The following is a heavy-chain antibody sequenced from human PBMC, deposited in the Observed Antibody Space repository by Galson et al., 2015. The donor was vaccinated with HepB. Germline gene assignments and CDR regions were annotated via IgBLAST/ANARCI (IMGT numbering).Heavy chain of an antibody. Sequence: LRLSCAASGFTFANYAMTWVRQPPGKGLEWVSTVTGDGENTFYADSVKGRFTVSRDNSRNTLYLQMNSLRAEDTALYYCAKRHTSGWFYFDYWGQGSLVTVSS. CDR1: GFTFANYA. J-gene: IGHJ4*02. CDR2: VTGDGENT. CDR3: AKRHTSGWFYFDY. D-gene: IGHD6-19*01. V-gene: IGHV3-23*01.